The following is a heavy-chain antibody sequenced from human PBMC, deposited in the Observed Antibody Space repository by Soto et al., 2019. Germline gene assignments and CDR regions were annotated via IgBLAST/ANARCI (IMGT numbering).Heavy chain of an antibody. J-gene: IGHJ3*02. CDR2: IYYSGST. D-gene: IGHD3-10*01. CDR1: GGPISSGGYY. V-gene: IGHV4-31*03. Sequence: SETLSLTCTVSGGPISSGGYYWSWIRQHPGKGLEWIGYIYYSGSTYYNPSLKSRVTISVDTSKNQFSLKLSSVTAADTAVYYCARGRRGVRGVPWAFDIWGQGTMVTVSS. CDR3: ARGRRGVRGVPWAFDI.